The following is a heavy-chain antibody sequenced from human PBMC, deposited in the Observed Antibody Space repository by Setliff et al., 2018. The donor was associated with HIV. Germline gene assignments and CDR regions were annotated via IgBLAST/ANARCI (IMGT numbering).Heavy chain of an antibody. Sequence: LRLSCVASGFTFDSYGMNWVRQAPGKGLEWVSKISGSGDSTYYAESVKGRFTISRDNSKNTLYLQMNSLRAEDTAVYYCAKNLYRSGWSPLDYWGQGTLVTVSS. V-gene: IGHV3-23*01. CDR2: ISGSGDST. CDR3: AKNLYRSGWSPLDY. D-gene: IGHD6-13*01. CDR1: GFTFDSYG. J-gene: IGHJ4*02.